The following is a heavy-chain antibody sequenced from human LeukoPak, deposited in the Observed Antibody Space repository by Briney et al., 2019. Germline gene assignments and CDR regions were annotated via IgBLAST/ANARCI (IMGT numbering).Heavy chain of an antibody. Sequence: GESLKISCKGSGYSFTSYWIGWVRQMPGKGLEGIGIIYLGDSDTRYSPSFQGQVTISADKSISTAYLQWSSLKASDTAMYYCARPTYYYDSSGYFDYFDYWGQGTLVTVSS. D-gene: IGHD3-22*01. V-gene: IGHV5-51*01. CDR1: GYSFTSYW. J-gene: IGHJ4*02. CDR3: ARPTYYYDSSGYFDYFDY. CDR2: IYLGDSDT.